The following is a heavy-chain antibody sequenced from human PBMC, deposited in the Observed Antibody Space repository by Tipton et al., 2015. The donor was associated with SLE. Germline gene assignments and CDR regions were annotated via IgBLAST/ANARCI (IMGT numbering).Heavy chain of an antibody. CDR3: ARELGATGKTFDI. J-gene: IGHJ3*02. CDR2: IWYDGSDK. V-gene: IGHV3-33*08. D-gene: IGHD1-26*01. Sequence: RSLRLSCAASGFNFSTYGMHWVRQAPGKGLEWVAVIWYDGSDKHYADSVRGRFTSSRDNAKNSVYLQMNSLRAEDTAVYYCARELGATGKTFDIWGQGTMVTVSS. CDR1: GFNFSTYG.